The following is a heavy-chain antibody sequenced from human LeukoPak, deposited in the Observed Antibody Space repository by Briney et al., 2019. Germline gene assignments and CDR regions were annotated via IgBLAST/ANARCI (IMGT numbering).Heavy chain of an antibody. CDR2: LDGGGHGR. Sequence: GGSLRLSCIASGFPFGDFAMGWVRQAPGKGLEWVSGLDGGGHGRVYTDSVRGRFTVSRDNSENTLYLQMNSLRAEDTAIYYCAKFEGALTHNYCFDYWGQGTLVTVSS. J-gene: IGHJ4*02. CDR1: GFPFGDFA. V-gene: IGHV3-23*01. CDR3: AKFEGALTHNYCFDY. D-gene: IGHD1-1*01.